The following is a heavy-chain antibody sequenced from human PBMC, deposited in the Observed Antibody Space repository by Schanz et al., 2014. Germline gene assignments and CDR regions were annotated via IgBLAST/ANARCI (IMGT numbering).Heavy chain of an antibody. CDR3: ARDGDFDY. J-gene: IGHJ4*02. CDR2: IKQDGSEK. Sequence: VQLVESGGGVVQPGRSLRLSCAASGFTFSNYGLVWVRQAPGKGLEWVANIKQDGSEKYYVDSVKGRFTISRDNAKNSLYLQMNSLTAEDTAVYYCARDGDFDYWGQGTLVTVSS. V-gene: IGHV3-7*01. CDR1: GFTFSNYG.